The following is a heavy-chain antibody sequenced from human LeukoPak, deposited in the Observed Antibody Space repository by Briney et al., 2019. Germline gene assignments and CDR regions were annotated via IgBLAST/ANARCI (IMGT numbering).Heavy chain of an antibody. V-gene: IGHV3-30*18. CDR3: AKDLDY. J-gene: IGHJ4*02. CDR1: GFTFSSYG. Sequence: GGSLRLSCAASGFTFSSYGMHWVRQAPGKGLEWVAVISYDGSNKYYADSVKGRFTISRDNSKNTLYLQMNSLRAEDTAVYYCAKDLDYWGQGTLVTVSS. CDR2: ISYDGSNK.